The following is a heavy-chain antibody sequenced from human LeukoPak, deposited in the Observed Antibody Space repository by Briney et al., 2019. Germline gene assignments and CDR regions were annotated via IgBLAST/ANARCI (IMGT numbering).Heavy chain of an antibody. V-gene: IGHV3-30*18. CDR3: AKDLDY. J-gene: IGHJ4*02. CDR1: GFTFSSYG. Sequence: GGSLRLSCAASGFTFSSYGMHWVRQAPGKGLEWVAVISYDGSNKYYADSVKGRFTISRDNSKNTLYLQMNSLRAEDTAVYYCAKDLDYWGQGTLVTVSS. CDR2: ISYDGSNK.